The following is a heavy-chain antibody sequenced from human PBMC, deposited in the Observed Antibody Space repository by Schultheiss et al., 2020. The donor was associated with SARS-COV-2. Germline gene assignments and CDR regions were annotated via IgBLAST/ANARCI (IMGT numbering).Heavy chain of an antibody. CDR3: ARSSYYDFWSGYY. J-gene: IGHJ4*02. CDR1: GGSISSYY. Sequence: SETLSLTCTVSGGSISSYYWSWIRQPPGKGLEWIGYIYYSGSTNYNPSLKSRVTMSVDTSKNQFSLKLSSVTAADTAVYYCARSSYYDFWSGYYWGQGTLVTVSS. CDR2: IYYSGST. V-gene: IGHV4-59*01. D-gene: IGHD3-3*01.